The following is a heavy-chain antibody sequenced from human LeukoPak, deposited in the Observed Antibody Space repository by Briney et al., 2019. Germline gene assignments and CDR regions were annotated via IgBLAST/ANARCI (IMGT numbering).Heavy chain of an antibody. Sequence: ASVKVSCKASGYTFTSYDINSVGQATGQPVEWMGGMNPNRGKTGYAQKFQGRVTMTRNTSICTAYMELSSLRSEDTAVYHCARGHLSRPYYDFWSGSKYGRDVWGQGTTVTVSS. CDR3: ARGHLSRPYYDFWSGSKYGRDV. CDR2: MNPNRGKT. CDR1: GYTFTSYD. V-gene: IGHV1-8*01. D-gene: IGHD3-3*01. J-gene: IGHJ6*02.